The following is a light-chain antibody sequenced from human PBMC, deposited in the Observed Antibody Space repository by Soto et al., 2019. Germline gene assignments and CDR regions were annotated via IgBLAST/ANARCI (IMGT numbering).Light chain of an antibody. CDR3: TSYTSSDTLLYV. V-gene: IGLV2-14*01. Sequence: QSVLAQPASVSGSPGQSITISCTGTSSDVGGYNYVSWYQQHPGKAPKLLIYEVSHRPSGVSNRFSGSKSGNTASLTISGLQAEDEADYYCTSYTSSDTLLYVFGTGTKVNVL. CDR2: EVS. CDR1: SSDVGGYNY. J-gene: IGLJ1*01.